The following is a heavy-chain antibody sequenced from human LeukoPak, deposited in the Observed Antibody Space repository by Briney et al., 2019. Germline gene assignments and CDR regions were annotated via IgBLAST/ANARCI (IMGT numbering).Heavy chain of an antibody. CDR2: MYYIGSPNYNPWSP. CDR3: AGSTVRRTIAVDY. Sequence: SETLSLTCTVSGDSISSYYWSWIRQPPGKGLEWIGYMYYIGSPNYNPWSPNYNPSLKSRVAISLHTSNNQFSLRLDSVTAADTAVYYCAGSTVRRTIAVDYWGQGTLVTVSS. V-gene: IGHV4-59*08. D-gene: IGHD4-11*01. CDR1: GDSISSYY. J-gene: IGHJ4*02.